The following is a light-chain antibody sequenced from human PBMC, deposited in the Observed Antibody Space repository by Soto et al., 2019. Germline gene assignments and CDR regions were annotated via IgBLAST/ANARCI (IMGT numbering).Light chain of an antibody. J-gene: IGKJ1*01. CDR3: MQALQTPPT. Sequence: DIVMTQSPLSLPVTPGEPASISCRSSQSLLHSNGFNYLDWYLQKPGQSPQLLIYLTSSRAPGVPERFSGSGSGTDFTLKISRVEAEDVGVYYCMQALQTPPTFGQGTKVEIK. CDR1: QSLLHSNGFNY. V-gene: IGKV2-28*01. CDR2: LTS.